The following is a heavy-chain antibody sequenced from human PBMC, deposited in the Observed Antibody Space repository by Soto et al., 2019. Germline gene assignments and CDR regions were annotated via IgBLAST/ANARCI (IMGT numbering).Heavy chain of an antibody. V-gene: IGHV3-48*01. CDR1: GFTFSSYS. Sequence: GESLRLSCAASGFTFSSYSMNWVRQAPGKGLEWVSYISSSSSTIYYADSVKGRFTISRDNAKNSLYLQMNSLRAEDTAVYYCARDFYPPPVPFDYWGQGQWSPSPQ. CDR3: ARDFYPPPVPFDY. CDR2: ISSSSSTI. D-gene: IGHD3-10*02. J-gene: IGHJ4*02.